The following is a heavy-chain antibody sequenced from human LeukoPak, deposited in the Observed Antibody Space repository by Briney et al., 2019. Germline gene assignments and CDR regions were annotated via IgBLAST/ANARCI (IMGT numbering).Heavy chain of an antibody. D-gene: IGHD3-22*01. CDR3: AKAGKYYYDSSGYYYGMDGGAFDI. CDR1: GFTFSSYA. CDR2: ISGSGGST. J-gene: IGHJ3*02. Sequence: PGGSLRLSCAASGFTFSSYAMSWVRQAPGKGLEWVSAISGSGGSTYYADSVKGRFTISRDNPKNTLYLQMNSLRAEDTAVYYCAKAGKYYYDSSGYYYGMDGGAFDIWGQGTMVTVSS. V-gene: IGHV3-23*01.